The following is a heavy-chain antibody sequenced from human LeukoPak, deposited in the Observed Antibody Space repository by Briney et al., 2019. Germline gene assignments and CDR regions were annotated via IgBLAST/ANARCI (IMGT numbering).Heavy chain of an antibody. CDR3: AGTRTPMYYFDY. CDR2: ISSSGDTI. V-gene: IGHV3-11*01. Sequence: GGSLRLSCAATGFSFNDYYMSWIRQAPGKGLEWISYISSSGDTIYYGDSVKGRFTISRDNAKNSLYLQMNSLRAEDTAVYYCAGTRTPMYYFDYWGQGTLVTISS. J-gene: IGHJ4*02. CDR1: GFSFNDYY.